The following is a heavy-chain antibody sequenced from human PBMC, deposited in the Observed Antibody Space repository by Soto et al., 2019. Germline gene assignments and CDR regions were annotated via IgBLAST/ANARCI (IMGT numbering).Heavy chain of an antibody. Sequence: LSLTCTVSCGSISSYYWSWIRQPPGKGLEWIGYIYYSGSTNYNPSLKSRVTISVDTSKNQFSLKLSSVTAADTAVYYCARVVAATPQTWFDPWGQGTLVTVSS. CDR1: CGSISSYY. CDR2: IYYSGST. CDR3: ARVVAATPQTWFDP. J-gene: IGHJ5*02. D-gene: IGHD2-15*01. V-gene: IGHV4-59*01.